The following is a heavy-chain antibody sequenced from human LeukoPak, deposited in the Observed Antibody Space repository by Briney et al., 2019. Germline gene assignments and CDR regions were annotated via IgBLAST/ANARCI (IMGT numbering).Heavy chain of an antibody. D-gene: IGHD3-22*01. V-gene: IGHV1-69*05. CDR3: ARGYYDSSGYYLRGDLGFDY. J-gene: IGHJ4*02. Sequence: ASVKVSCKASGYTFTSYDINWVRQATGQGLEWMGGIIPIFGTANYAQKFQGRVTITTDESTSTAYMELSSLRSEDTAVYYCARGYYDSSGYYLRGDLGFDYWGQGTLVTVSS. CDR1: GYTFTSYD. CDR2: IIPIFGTA.